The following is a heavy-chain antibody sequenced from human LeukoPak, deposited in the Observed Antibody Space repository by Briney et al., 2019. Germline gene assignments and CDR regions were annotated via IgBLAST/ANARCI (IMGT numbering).Heavy chain of an antibody. V-gene: IGHV1-2*02. CDR1: GYTFTGYY. J-gene: IGHJ4*02. CDR2: INPNSGGT. D-gene: IGHD3-16*01. Sequence: ASVKVSCKASGYTFTGYYMHWVRQAPAQGLEWMGWINPNSGGTNYAQKFQGRVTMTRDTSISTAYMELSRLRSDDTAVYYCARDRSRFLGLCYFDYWGQGTLVTVSS. CDR3: ARDRSRFLGLCYFDY.